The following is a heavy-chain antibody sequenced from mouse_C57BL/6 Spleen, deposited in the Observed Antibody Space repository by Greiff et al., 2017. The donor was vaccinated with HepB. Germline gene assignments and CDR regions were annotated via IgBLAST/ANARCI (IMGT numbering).Heavy chain of an antibody. J-gene: IGHJ1*03. V-gene: IGHV1-50*01. Sequence: QVQLQQPGAELVKPGASVKLSCKASGYTFTSYWMQWVKQRPGQGLEWIGEIDPSDSYTNYNQKFKGKATLTVDTSSSTACMQLSSLTSEDSAVYCWARGGGDLYWYFDVWGTGTTVTVSS. CDR1: GYTFTSYW. CDR3: ARGGGDLYWYFDV. CDR2: IDPSDSYT. D-gene: IGHD1-1*02.